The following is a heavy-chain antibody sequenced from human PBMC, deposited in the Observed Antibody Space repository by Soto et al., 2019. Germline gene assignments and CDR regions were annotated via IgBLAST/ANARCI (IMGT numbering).Heavy chain of an antibody. CDR2: INPNSGGT. CDR3: ARDGWYSWNFGREFKPSNWFDP. D-gene: IGHD1-1*01. V-gene: IGHV1-2*04. CDR1: GYTFTGYY. Sequence: ASVKVSCKASGYTFTGYYMHWVRQAPGQGLEWMGWINPNSGGTNYAQKFQGWVTMTRDTSISTAYMELSRLRSDDTAVYYCARDGWYSWNFGREFKPSNWFDPWGQGIQVTVSS. J-gene: IGHJ5*02.